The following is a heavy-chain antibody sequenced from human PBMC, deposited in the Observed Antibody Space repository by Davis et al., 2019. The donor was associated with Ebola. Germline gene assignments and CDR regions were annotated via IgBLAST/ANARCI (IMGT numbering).Heavy chain of an antibody. CDR1: GFTFSSYG. CDR2: ISYDGSNK. Sequence: PGGSLRLSCAASGFTFSSYGMHWVRQAPGKGLEWVAVISYDGSNKYYADSVKGRFTISRDNSKNTLYLQMNSLRAEDTAVYYCAKGDWSGYSLYYYYGMDVWGQGTTVTVSS. J-gene: IGHJ6*02. V-gene: IGHV3-30*18. CDR3: AKGDWSGYSLYYYYGMDV. D-gene: IGHD3-3*01.